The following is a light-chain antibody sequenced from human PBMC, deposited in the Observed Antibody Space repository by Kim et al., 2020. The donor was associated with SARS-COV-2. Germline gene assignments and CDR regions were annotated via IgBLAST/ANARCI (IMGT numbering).Light chain of an antibody. Sequence: TATLTCTGDTNNVGDQGATWLQQHQGHPPKLLSYRNNNRPSGISERLSASRSGTAASLTITGLQPEDEADYYCSAWDKRLGAWVFGGGTKLTVL. CDR2: RNN. CDR1: TNNVGDQG. CDR3: SAWDKRLGAWV. V-gene: IGLV10-54*01. J-gene: IGLJ3*02.